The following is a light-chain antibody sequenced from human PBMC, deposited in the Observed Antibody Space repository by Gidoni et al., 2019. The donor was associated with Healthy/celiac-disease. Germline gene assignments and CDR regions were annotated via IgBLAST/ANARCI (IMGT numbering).Light chain of an antibody. V-gene: IGLV1-40*01. CDR2: GNN. J-gene: IGLJ2*01. CDR1: SSNIGAGYD. Sequence: QSVLTQPPSVSGAPGQRVTISCTGSSSNIGAGYDVHWYQQLPGTAPKLLISGNNNRPSGVPDRFSGSKSGTSASLAITGLQAEDEADYYCQSYDTSLSASGVFGGGTKLTVL. CDR3: QSYDTSLSASGV.